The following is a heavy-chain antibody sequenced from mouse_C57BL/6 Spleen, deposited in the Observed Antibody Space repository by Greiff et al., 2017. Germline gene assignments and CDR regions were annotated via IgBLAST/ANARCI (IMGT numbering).Heavy chain of an antibody. CDR3: AKLGPHYYAMDY. CDR1: GYTFTSYW. Sequence: QVQLKQPGAELVKPGASVQMSCKASGYTFTSYWITWVKQRPGQGLEWIGDIYPGSGSTNYNEKFKSKATLTVDTSSSTAYMQLSSLTSEDSAVYYCAKLGPHYYAMDYWGQGTSVTVSS. D-gene: IGHD4-1*01. V-gene: IGHV1-55*01. J-gene: IGHJ4*01. CDR2: IYPGSGST.